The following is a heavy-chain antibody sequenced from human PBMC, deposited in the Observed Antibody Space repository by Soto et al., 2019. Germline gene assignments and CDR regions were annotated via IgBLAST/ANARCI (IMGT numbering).Heavy chain of an antibody. D-gene: IGHD2-15*01. CDR3: ARGPQDILDH. Sequence: QVQLVQSGAEVKKPGASVKVSCKASGYTFTSYDINWVRQATGQGLEWMGWMNPNSGNTGFAQKFQGRVTMTRNTYIRTAYMEISSPRSEDTAVDYCARGPQDILDHWGQGTLVTVSS. CDR2: MNPNSGNT. J-gene: IGHJ4*02. V-gene: IGHV1-8*01. CDR1: GYTFTSYD.